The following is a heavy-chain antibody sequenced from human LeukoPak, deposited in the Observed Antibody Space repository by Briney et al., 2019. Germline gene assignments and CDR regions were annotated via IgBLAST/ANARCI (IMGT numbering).Heavy chain of an antibody. V-gene: IGHV3-48*04. CDR3: ARDLSYSQP. Sequence: GGSLRLSCAASGFTFSSYGMSWVRQAPGKGLEWVSSISSSGSTIYYADSVKGRFTISRDNAKNSLYLQMNSLRAEDTAVYYCARDLSYSQPWGQGTLVTVSS. D-gene: IGHD5-18*01. CDR1: GFTFSSYG. CDR2: ISSSGSTI. J-gene: IGHJ5*02.